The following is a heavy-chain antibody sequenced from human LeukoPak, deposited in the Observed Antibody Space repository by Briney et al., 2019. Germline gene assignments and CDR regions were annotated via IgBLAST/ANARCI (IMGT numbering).Heavy chain of an antibody. D-gene: IGHD2-2*01. V-gene: IGHV4-34*01. CDR2: INHSGST. J-gene: IGHJ4*02. CDR3: MRLIVLLPASRDY. Sequence: PSETLSLTCAVYGGSLSGYYWSWIRQPPEKGLEWIGEINHSGSTNYNPSLKSRVTISVDTSKNQFSLRLSSVTAADPAVYYCMRLIVLLPASRDYWGQGTLVTVSS. CDR1: GGSLSGYY.